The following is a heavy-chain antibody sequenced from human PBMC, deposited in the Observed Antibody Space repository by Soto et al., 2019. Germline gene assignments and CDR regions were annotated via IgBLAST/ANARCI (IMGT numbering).Heavy chain of an antibody. CDR2: IIPFFDTA. D-gene: IGHD3-16*01. J-gene: IGHJ4*02. V-gene: IGHV1-69*06. CDR1: GGTFSRNA. Sequence: QVQLVQSGAEVKKAGSSVKVSCKAAGGTFSRNAISWVRQAPGHGLEWMGGIIPFFDTANYAKKFQGSVTVFADKATSTAYMELSSLTSEVTAVYYCARSTPQSGGFMHIFDYWGQGTLVTASS. CDR3: ARSTPQSGGFMHIFDY.